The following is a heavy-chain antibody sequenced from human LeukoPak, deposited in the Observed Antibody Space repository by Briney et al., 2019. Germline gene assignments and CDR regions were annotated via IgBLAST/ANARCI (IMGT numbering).Heavy chain of an antibody. CDR3: ARDGMITFGGVIAPGG. V-gene: IGHV3-21*01. D-gene: IGHD3-16*02. CDR2: TSSSSSYI. CDR1: GFTFSRYS. Sequence: WGSLRLSCAASGFTFSRYSMNWVRQAPGKGLEWVSSTSSSSSYIYYADSVKGRFTISRDNAKNSLYLQMNSLRAEDTAVYYCARDGMITFGGVIAPGGWGQGTLVTVSS. J-gene: IGHJ4*02.